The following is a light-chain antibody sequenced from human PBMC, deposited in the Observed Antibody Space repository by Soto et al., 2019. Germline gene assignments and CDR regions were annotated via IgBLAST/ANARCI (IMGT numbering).Light chain of an antibody. V-gene: IGLV2-8*01. CDR2: EVT. CDR3: SSYAGNNNVI. CDR1: SSDVGGYNY. Sequence: QSALTQPPSASGPPGQSVTISCTGTSSDVGGYNYVSWYQQHPGKAPKLVIFEVTKRPSGVPDRFSGSKSGNTASLTVSGLQADDEADYFCSSYAGNNNVIFGGGTKLTVL. J-gene: IGLJ2*01.